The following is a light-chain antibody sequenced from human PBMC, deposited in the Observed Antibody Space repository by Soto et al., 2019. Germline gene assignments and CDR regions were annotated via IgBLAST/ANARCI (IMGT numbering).Light chain of an antibody. CDR2: GAS. J-gene: IGKJ5*01. V-gene: IGKV3-20*01. CDR1: QSVSSSY. CDR3: QQSYSTPVT. Sequence: EIVLTQSPCTLSLSPGERATLSCRSSQSVSSSYLAWYQQKPGQTPRLLIYGASSRATGIPDRFSGSGSGTDFTLTISSLQPEDFATYYCQQSYSTPVTFGQGTRLEIK.